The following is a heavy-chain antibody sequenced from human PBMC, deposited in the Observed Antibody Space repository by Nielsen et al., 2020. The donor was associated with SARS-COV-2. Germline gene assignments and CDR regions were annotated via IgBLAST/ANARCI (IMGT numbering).Heavy chain of an antibody. CDR3: AKVPGSGSYFDY. Sequence: GESLKISCAASGFTFSSYAMHWVRQAPGKGLEWVAVIWYDGSNKYYADSVKGRFTISRDNSKNTLYLQMNSLRAEDTAVYYCAKVPGSGSYFDYWGQGTLVTVSS. CDR2: IWYDGSNK. V-gene: IGHV3-30*02. J-gene: IGHJ4*02. CDR1: GFTFSSYA. D-gene: IGHD1-26*01.